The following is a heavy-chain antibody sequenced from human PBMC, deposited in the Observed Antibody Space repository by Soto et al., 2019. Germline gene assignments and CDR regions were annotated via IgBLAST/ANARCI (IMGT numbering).Heavy chain of an antibody. CDR1: GDSISSYY. CDR3: ASSQPQYDILTGYYWDDAFDI. CDR2: IYYSGST. D-gene: IGHD3-9*01. V-gene: IGHV4-59*08. J-gene: IGHJ3*02. Sequence: PSEPLSLTCTVSGDSISSYYWSWIRQPPGKGLEWIGYIYYSGSTNYNPSLKSRVTISVDTSKNQFSLKLSSVTAADTAVYYCASSQPQYDILTGYYWDDAFDIWGQGTMVTVSS.